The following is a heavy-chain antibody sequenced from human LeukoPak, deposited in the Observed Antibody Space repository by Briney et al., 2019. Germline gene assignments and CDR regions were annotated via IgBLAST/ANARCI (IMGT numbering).Heavy chain of an antibody. J-gene: IGHJ5*02. V-gene: IGHV5-51*01. CDR2: IYPGDSDT. D-gene: IGHD6-25*01. Sequence: GESLKISCKGSGYSLTSYWIGWVRQMPGKGLEWMGIIYPGDSDTRYSPSFQGQVTISADKSISTAYLQWSSLKASDTAMYYCARRRYSSGSGVEFDPWGQGTLVTVSS. CDR1: GYSLTSYW. CDR3: ARRRYSSGSGVEFDP.